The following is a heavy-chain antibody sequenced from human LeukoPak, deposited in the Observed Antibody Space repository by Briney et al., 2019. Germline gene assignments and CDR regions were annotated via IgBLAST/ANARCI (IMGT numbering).Heavy chain of an antibody. Sequence: ASVKVSCKASGYSFSDNGLNWVRQAPGQGLEWMGWISPYNGNTKYVENLEGRVTMTTDASTNTAYMELRSLTSDDMAVYYCAREGLGEYMAHDAFDLWGQGTMVIVSS. V-gene: IGHV1-18*03. CDR1: GYSFSDNG. D-gene: IGHD3-16*01. CDR2: ISPYNGNT. J-gene: IGHJ3*01. CDR3: AREGLGEYMAHDAFDL.